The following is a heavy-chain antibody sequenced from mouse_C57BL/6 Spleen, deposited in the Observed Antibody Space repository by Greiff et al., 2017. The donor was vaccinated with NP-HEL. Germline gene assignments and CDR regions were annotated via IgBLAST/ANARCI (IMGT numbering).Heavy chain of an antibody. Sequence: QVQLKQPGAELVRPGSSVKLSCKASGYTFTSYWMHWVKQRPIQGLEWIGNIDPSDSETHYNQKFKDKATLTVDKSSSTAYMQLSSLTSEDSAVYYCARGDDYDVGYFDYWGQGTTLTVSS. J-gene: IGHJ2*01. CDR1: GYTFTSYW. V-gene: IGHV1-52*01. D-gene: IGHD2-4*01. CDR2: IDPSDSET. CDR3: ARGDDYDVGYFDY.